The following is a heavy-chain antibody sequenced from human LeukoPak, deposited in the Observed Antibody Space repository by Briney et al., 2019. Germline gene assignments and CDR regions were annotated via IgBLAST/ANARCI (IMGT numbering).Heavy chain of an antibody. CDR1: GFTLNKYW. J-gene: IGHJ5*02. V-gene: IGHV3-74*01. CDR2: ITGDGSDI. Sequence: AGGSLRLSCEASGFTLNKYWMHWVRQAPGKGLVWVSRITGDGSDIAYADSVKGRFTVSRDDAKNILFLQMTSLRVEDTAIYYCARDAYTTTSNWLDPWGQGTLVTVSS. D-gene: IGHD4-17*01. CDR3: ARDAYTTTSNWLDP.